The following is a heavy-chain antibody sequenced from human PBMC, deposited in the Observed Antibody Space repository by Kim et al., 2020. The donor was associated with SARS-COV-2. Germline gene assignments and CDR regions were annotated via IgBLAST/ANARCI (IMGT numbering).Heavy chain of an antibody. CDR2: LYWDDDK. D-gene: IGHD3-10*01. Sequence: SGPTLVKPTQTLTLTCTFSGFSLSTSGVGVGWIRQPPGKALEWLALLYWDDDKRYSPSLKSRRTITKDTSKNQVVLTMTNMDPVDTATYYCAHVQWFGFEGWFDPWGQGTLVTVSS. J-gene: IGHJ5*02. CDR3: AHVQWFGFEGWFDP. V-gene: IGHV2-5*02. CDR1: GFSLSTSGVG.